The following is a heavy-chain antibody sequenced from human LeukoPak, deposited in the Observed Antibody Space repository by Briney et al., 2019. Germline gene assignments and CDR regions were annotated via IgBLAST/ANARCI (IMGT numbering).Heavy chain of an antibody. CDR1: GGSFSGYY. CDR3: ARGPRFVVVVAAAGGFRFDP. D-gene: IGHD2-15*01. V-gene: IGHV4-34*01. CDR2: INHSGST. Sequence: PSETLSLTCAVYGGSFSGYYWSWIRQPPGKGLEWIGEINHSGSTNYNPSLKSRVTISVDTSKNQFPLKLSSVTAADTAVYYCARGPRFVVVVAAAGGFRFDPWGQGTLVTVSS. J-gene: IGHJ5*02.